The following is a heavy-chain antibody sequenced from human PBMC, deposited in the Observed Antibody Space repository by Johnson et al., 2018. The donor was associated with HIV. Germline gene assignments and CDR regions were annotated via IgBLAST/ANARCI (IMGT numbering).Heavy chain of an antibody. J-gene: IGHJ3*02. CDR2: IKSDGSST. CDR1: GFTFSRYW. Sequence: VYLVESGGGVLQPGRSLRLSCAASGFTFSRYWMDWVRQAPGKGLVWVSRIKSDGSSTAYADSVRGRFTISRDNSKNTLYLQMNSLRAEDTAVYYCARGGFGEWAAFDIWGQGTMVTVSS. V-gene: IGHV3-74*02. D-gene: IGHD3-10*01. CDR3: ARGGFGEWAAFDI.